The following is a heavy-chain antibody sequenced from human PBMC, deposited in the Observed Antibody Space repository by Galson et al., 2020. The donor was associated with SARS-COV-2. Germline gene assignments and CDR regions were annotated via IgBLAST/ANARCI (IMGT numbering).Heavy chain of an antibody. CDR1: GFTFSPAW. D-gene: IGHD6-19*01. CDR2: IKSTTSGGTA. V-gene: IGHV3-15*01. J-gene: IGHJ4*02. CDR3: TADIAEAGNGEFDF. Sequence: GESLKISCAASGFTFSPAWMSWVRQAPGKGLEWIGLIKSTTSGGTADYAAPVKGRFTLSRDDSKSTVHLQMNSLKTEDTAVYYCTADIAEAGNGEFDFWAQGTLVTVSS.